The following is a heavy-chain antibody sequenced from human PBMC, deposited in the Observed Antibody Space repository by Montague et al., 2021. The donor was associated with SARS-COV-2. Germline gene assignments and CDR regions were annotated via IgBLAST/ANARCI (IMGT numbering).Heavy chain of an antibody. Sequence: SETLSLTCTVSGGSISSSSYYWGWIRQPPGKGLEWIGSIYYSGSTYYNPSLQSRVTISVDTSKNQFSLKLSSVTAADTAVYYCARSPTYYHILTGYFNGPNWFDPWGQGTLVTVSS. D-gene: IGHD3-9*01. CDR3: ARSPTYYHILTGYFNGPNWFDP. CDR2: IYYSGST. CDR1: GGSISSSSYY. V-gene: IGHV4-39*01. J-gene: IGHJ5*02.